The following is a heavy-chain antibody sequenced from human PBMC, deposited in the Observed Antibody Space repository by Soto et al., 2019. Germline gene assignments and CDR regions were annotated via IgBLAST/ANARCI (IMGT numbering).Heavy chain of an antibody. CDR2: IYPGDSDT. J-gene: IGHJ6*02. D-gene: IGHD7-27*01. CDR3: ARLSLTGDLFDDYYYGMDV. Sequence: PGESLKISCKGSGYSFTSYWIGWVRQMPGKGLEWMGIIYPGDSDTRYSPSFQGQVTISADKSISTAYLQWSSLKASDTAMYYCARLSLTGDLFDDYYYGMDVWGQGTTVTVSS. V-gene: IGHV5-51*01. CDR1: GYSFTSYW.